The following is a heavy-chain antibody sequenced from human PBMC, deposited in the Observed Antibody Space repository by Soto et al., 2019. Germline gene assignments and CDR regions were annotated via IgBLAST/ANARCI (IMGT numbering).Heavy chain of an antibody. Sequence: GGSLRLSXAASGFTFSNYWIHWVRQAPGKGLVWVSRINSDGTITSYADSVKGRFTISRDNAKNTLYLQMNSLRAEDTAVYYCARVGGYSGLGYWGRGTLVTVSS. V-gene: IGHV3-74*01. CDR3: ARVGGYSGLGY. D-gene: IGHD5-18*01. CDR2: INSDGTIT. J-gene: IGHJ4*02. CDR1: GFTFSNYW.